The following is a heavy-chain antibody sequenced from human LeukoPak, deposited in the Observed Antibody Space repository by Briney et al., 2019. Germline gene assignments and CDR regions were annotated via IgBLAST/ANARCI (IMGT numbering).Heavy chain of an antibody. D-gene: IGHD6-13*01. CDR2: ISSSSSYI. Sequence: GGSLRLSCAASGFTFSSYTMNWVRQAPGKGLEWVSSISSSSSYIFYADSVKGRFTISRDNAKNSLYLQMNSLRAEDTAVYYCARDWPTIAAAGTIPEYFQHWGQGTLVTVSS. J-gene: IGHJ1*01. V-gene: IGHV3-21*01. CDR1: GFTFSSYT. CDR3: ARDWPTIAAAGTIPEYFQH.